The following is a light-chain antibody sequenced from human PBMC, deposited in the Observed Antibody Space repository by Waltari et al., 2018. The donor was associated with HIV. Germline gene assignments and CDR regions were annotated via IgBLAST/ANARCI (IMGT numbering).Light chain of an antibody. V-gene: IGLV2-14*03. CDR2: QVS. Sequence: QSALTHPAPVSWSPGPSTSISCTGTSSDIEPYNYVSWYQQHAGKAPKLLIYQVSHRPSGVSDRFSGAKSGSTASLTISGLQANDEAHYYCSSFTITSTVIFGGGTRLTVL. J-gene: IGLJ2*01. CDR1: SSDIEPYNY. CDR3: SSFTITSTVI.